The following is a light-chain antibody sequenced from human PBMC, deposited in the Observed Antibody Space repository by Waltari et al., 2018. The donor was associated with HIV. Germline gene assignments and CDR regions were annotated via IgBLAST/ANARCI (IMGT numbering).Light chain of an antibody. Sequence: QSVLTQPPSVSGAPGQRVTIPRTGSSSNIGAGYQVHWYRQLPGTAPKLLIYGNSNRPSGVPDRFSGSKSGTSASLAITGLQAEDEADYHCQSYDSSLSGYVFGTGTKVTVL. CDR2: GNS. J-gene: IGLJ1*01. V-gene: IGLV1-40*01. CDR1: SSNIGAGYQ. CDR3: QSYDSSLSGYV.